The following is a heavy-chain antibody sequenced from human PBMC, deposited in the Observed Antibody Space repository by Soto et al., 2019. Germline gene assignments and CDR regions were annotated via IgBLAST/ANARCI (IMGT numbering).Heavy chain of an antibody. CDR3: AKDHWAGYSGYAMRNDLDA. CDR2: ISYEGSKR. Sequence: GGSLRLSCAVSGFTFSDYGMHWVRQAPGKGLEWVAFISYEGSKRYYADSIKGRFTISRDNSKYTLYLQINSLRAEDTAVYYCAKDHWAGYSGYAMRNDLDAWGQGTTVHVS. CDR1: GFTFSDYG. J-gene: IGHJ6*02. V-gene: IGHV3-30*18. D-gene: IGHD5-12*01.